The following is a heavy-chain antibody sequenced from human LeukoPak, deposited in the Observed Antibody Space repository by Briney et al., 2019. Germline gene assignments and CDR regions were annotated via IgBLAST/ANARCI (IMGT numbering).Heavy chain of an antibody. CDR1: GGSMSGYY. Sequence: NPSETLSLTCTLSGGSMSGYYWHWIRQPPGKGLEWIGYIHYVGTTNYNPSLKSRGAISVDTSKNQFSLKLSSVTAADSAVYYCARGHDYYGSGRQSWLDPWGQGILVTVSS. V-gene: IGHV4-59*01. CDR3: ARGHDYYGSGRQSWLDP. CDR2: IHYVGTT. D-gene: IGHD3-10*01. J-gene: IGHJ5*02.